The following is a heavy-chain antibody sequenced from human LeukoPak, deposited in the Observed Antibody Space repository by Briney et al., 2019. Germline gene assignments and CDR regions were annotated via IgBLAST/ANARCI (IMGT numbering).Heavy chain of an antibody. CDR1: GFTFSSYS. Sequence: GGSLRLSCAASGFTFSSYSMNWVRQASGKGLEWVSSISSSSSYIYYADSVKGRFTISRDNAKNSLYLQMNSLRAEDTAVYYCYSLPAAKVEAFDIWGQGTMVTVSS. J-gene: IGHJ3*02. D-gene: IGHD2-2*01. V-gene: IGHV3-21*01. CDR3: YSLPAAKVEAFDI. CDR2: ISSSSSYI.